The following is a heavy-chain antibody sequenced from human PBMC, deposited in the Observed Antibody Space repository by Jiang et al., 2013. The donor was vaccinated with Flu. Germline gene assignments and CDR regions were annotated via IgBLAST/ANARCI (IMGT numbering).Heavy chain of an antibody. CDR1: GFKFDEYA. J-gene: IGHJ4*02. CDR2: INWGSTSI. D-gene: IGHD2-15*01. V-gene: IGHV3-9*01. CDR3: VRRAYGHCPGGGCFFDQ. Sequence: GWVQPGRSLRLSCAASGFKFDEYAIHWVRQGPGKGLEWVSGINWGSTSIIYADSVKGRFTLSRDNAKSSLYLEMNSLRPDDTAFYYCVRRAYGHCPGGGCFFDQWGQGILVTVSS.